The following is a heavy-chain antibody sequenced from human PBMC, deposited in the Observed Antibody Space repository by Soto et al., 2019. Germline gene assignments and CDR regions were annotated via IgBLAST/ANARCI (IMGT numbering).Heavy chain of an antibody. CDR2: VYYTGTT. J-gene: IGHJ5*02. CDR3: ARLGGYYNSLDT. CDR1: GGSINNYY. D-gene: IGHD3-22*01. V-gene: IGHV4-59*08. Sequence: PSETLSLTCTVSGGSINNYYWTWIRQPPGMGLEWIGYVYYTGTTSYNPSLKSRVTISIDGSKNQISLKLSSVTAGDTAFYYCARLGGYYNSLDTWGQGTLVTVSS.